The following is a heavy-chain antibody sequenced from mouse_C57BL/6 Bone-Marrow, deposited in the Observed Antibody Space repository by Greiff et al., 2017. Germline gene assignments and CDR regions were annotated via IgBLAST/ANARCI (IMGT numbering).Heavy chain of an antibody. CDR3: ARVNYYGSSWDYFDY. CDR1: GYTFTTYP. V-gene: IGHV1-47*01. Sequence: QVQLQQSGAELVKPGASVKMSCKASGYTFTTYPIEWMKQNHGKSLEWIGNFHPYNDDTKYNEKFKGKATLTVDKSSSTVYLELSRLTSDDSAVYYCARVNYYGSSWDYFDYWGQGTTLTVSS. D-gene: IGHD1-1*01. CDR2: FHPYNDDT. J-gene: IGHJ2*01.